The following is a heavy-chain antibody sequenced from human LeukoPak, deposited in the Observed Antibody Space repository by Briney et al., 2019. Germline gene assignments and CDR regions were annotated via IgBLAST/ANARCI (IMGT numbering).Heavy chain of an antibody. CDR1: GYTFTGYY. V-gene: IGHV1-2*02. CDR2: INPNSGGT. D-gene: IGHD3-3*01. J-gene: IGHJ4*02. Sequence: ASVKVPCKASGYTFTGYYMHWVRQAPGQGLEWMGWINPNSGGTNYAQKFQGRVTMTRDTSISTAYMELSRLRSDDTAVYYCARVSRGDFWSGTPYYFDYWGQGTLVTVSS. CDR3: ARVSRGDFWSGTPYYFDY.